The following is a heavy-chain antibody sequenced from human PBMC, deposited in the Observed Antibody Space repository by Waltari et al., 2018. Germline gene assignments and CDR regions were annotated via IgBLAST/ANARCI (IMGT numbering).Heavy chain of an antibody. CDR2: INPNSGGT. CDR1: GYTFTGYY. J-gene: IGHJ6*02. Sequence: QVQLVQSGAEVKKPGASVKVSCQASGYTFTGYYIHRVRQAPGQGLEWMGWINPNSGGTNYAQKFQGRVTMTRDTSISTAYMELSRLRSDDTAVYYCARVSGGNRHYYYGMDVWGQGTTVTVSS. D-gene: IGHD2-15*01. V-gene: IGHV1-2*02. CDR3: ARVSGGNRHYYYGMDV.